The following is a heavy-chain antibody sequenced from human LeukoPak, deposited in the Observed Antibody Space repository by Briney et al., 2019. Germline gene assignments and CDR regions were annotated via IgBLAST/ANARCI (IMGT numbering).Heavy chain of an antibody. D-gene: IGHD6-19*01. V-gene: IGHV3-30*18. Sequence: GGSLRLSCAASGFTFRNYGMHWVRQAPDKGLEWVAVISYDGSNKYYADSVKGRFTISRDNSKNTLYLQMNSLRAEDTAVYYCAKVPEVIVVAAGYVYWGRGTLVTVSS. CDR1: GFTFRNYG. CDR3: AKVPEVIVVAAGYVY. J-gene: IGHJ4*02. CDR2: ISYDGSNK.